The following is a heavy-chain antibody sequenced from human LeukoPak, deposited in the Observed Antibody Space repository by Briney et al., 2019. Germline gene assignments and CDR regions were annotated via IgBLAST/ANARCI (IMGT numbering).Heavy chain of an antibody. D-gene: IGHD3-10*01. Sequence: GGSLRLSCTVSGFTFDSYAMIWVRQAPGKGLEWISSISRGSTYIYYADSVRGRFTISRDNAKNSLYLQMNSLRAEDTAVYYCARDSAYGMDVWGQGTTVTVSS. J-gene: IGHJ6*02. CDR2: ISRGSTYI. V-gene: IGHV3-21*01. CDR3: ARDSAYGMDV. CDR1: GFTFDSYA.